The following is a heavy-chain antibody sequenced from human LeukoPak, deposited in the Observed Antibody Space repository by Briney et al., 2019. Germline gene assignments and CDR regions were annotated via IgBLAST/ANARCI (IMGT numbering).Heavy chain of an antibody. Sequence: TSETLSLTCTVSGGSISSHFWSWIRQPPGKGLEWIGYIAYSRTTNYNPSLKSRVSISVDTSKNQISLNLSSGTAADAAVYYCARQVADTGYAIEIWGQGTMVTVSS. V-gene: IGHV4-59*11. CDR1: GGSISSHF. J-gene: IGHJ3*02. D-gene: IGHD6-19*01. CDR2: IAYSRTT. CDR3: ARQVADTGYAIEI.